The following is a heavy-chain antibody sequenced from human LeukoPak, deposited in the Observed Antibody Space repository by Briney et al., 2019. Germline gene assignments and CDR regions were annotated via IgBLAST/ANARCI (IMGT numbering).Heavy chain of an antibody. D-gene: IGHD2-2*01. J-gene: IGHJ4*02. CDR1: GGTFSSYA. V-gene: IGHV1-69*13. CDR3: ARRGYCSDTTCSAPLDY. CDR2: IIPIFGTA. Sequence: SVKVSCKASGGTFSSYAISWVRQAPGQGLEWMGGIIPIFGTANYAQKFQGRVTITADESTSTAYMELSSLRSEDTAVYYCARRGYCSDTTCSAPLDYWGQGTLVTVSS.